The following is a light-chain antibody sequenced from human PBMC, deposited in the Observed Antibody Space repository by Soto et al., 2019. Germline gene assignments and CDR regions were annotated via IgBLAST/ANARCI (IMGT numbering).Light chain of an antibody. Sequence: DIQMTQSPSTLSASVGDRVTITCRASQSINNWLAWYQQRPGTAPKILIYDASTLESGVPSRFSGSGSGTEFSLTISRLQPEDFATYYCQQYDTNPKTFGQGTKVAIK. CDR1: QSINNW. V-gene: IGKV1-5*01. CDR2: DAS. CDR3: QQYDTNPKT. J-gene: IGKJ1*01.